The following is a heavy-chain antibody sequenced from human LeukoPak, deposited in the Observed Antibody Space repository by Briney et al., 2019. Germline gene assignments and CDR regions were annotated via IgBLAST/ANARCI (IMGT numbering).Heavy chain of an antibody. D-gene: IGHD1-26*01. CDR1: GFTFSSYS. V-gene: IGHV3-21*01. Sequence: GGSLRLSCAASGFTFSSYSMNWVRQAPGKGLEWVSSISSSSSYIYYADSVKGQFTISRDNAKNSLYLQMNSLRAEDTAVYYCARVSVGDFDPWGQGTLVTVSS. CDR3: ARVSVGDFDP. CDR2: ISSSSSYI. J-gene: IGHJ5*02.